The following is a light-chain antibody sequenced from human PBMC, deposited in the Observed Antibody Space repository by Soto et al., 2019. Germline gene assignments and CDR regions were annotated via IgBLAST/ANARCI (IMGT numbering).Light chain of an antibody. Sequence: EIVLTQSPGTLSLSPGDRATLSCRASQSVSRSFLAWYQQKPGQAPRLLIYGASSRATGIPDRFSGSGSGTDFTLTISRLEPEDFAVYYCQQYGSAFGQGPKVEIK. J-gene: IGKJ1*01. CDR1: QSVSRSF. CDR2: GAS. CDR3: QQYGSA. V-gene: IGKV3-20*01.